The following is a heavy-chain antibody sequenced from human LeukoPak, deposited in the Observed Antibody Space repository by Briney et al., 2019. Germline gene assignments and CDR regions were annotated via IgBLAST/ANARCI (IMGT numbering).Heavy chain of an antibody. Sequence: SETLSLTCTVSGGSISTSTYYWGWIRQPPGKGLEWIGSISYSGSTYNNPSLRSRVTISVDTSKNHFSLKLSSVTAADTALYYCASAPRQGSIGGLDYWSQGTLVTVSS. CDR1: GGSISTSTYY. CDR2: ISYSGST. J-gene: IGHJ4*02. D-gene: IGHD3-16*01. CDR3: ASAPRQGSIGGLDY. V-gene: IGHV4-39*02.